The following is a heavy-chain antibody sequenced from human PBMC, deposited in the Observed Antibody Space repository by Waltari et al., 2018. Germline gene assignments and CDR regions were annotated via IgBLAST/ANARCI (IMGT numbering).Heavy chain of an antibody. CDR2: IRSKANSYAT. D-gene: IGHD5-12*01. J-gene: IGHJ4*02. CDR3: TSPGVATFDY. V-gene: IGHV3-73*02. CDR1: GFTFSGVS. Sequence: EVQLVESGGGLVQPGGSLKLSCAASGFTFSGVSMHWVRQASGKGLEWVGRIRSKANSYATAYAASVKGRFTISRDDSKNTAYLQMNSLKTEDTAVYYCTSPGVATFDYWGQGTLVTVSS.